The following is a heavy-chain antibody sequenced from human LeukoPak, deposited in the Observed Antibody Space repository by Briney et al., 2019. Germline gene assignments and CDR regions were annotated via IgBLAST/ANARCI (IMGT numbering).Heavy chain of an antibody. CDR3: AKEDYGDYVDAFDI. CDR1: GFTFSRDS. CDR2: ISYDGSNK. Sequence: PGGSLRLSCAASGFTFSRDSMNWVRQAPGKGLEWVAVISYDGSNKYYADSVKGRFTISRDNSKNTLYLQMNSLRAEDTAVYYCAKEDYGDYVDAFDIWGQGTMVTVSS. V-gene: IGHV3-30*18. D-gene: IGHD4-17*01. J-gene: IGHJ3*02.